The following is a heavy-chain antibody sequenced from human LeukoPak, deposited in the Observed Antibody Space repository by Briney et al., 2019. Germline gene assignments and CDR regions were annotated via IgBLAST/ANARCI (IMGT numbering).Heavy chain of an antibody. Sequence: SETLSLTCTVSGGSISGYYWSWIRQPPGKGLEWIGSIYYSGSTYYNPSLKSRVTISVDTSKNQFSLELTSVTAADTAVYYCARHSGSGSYHSPFGNWGQGTLVTVSS. CDR2: IYYSGST. J-gene: IGHJ4*02. CDR1: GGSISGYY. D-gene: IGHD3-10*01. V-gene: IGHV4-39*01. CDR3: ARHSGSGSYHSPFGN.